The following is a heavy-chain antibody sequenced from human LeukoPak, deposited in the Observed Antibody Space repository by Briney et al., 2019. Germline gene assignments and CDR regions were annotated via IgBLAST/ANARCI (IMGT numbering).Heavy chain of an antibody. CDR1: GGSISSGDYY. CDR3: ARSPGEFGELAYFDY. Sequence: SETLSLTCTVSGGSISSGDYYWSWIRQPPGKGLEWIGYIYYSGSTYYNPSLKSRVTISVDTSKNQFSLKLSSVTAAVTSVYYCARSPGEFGELAYFDYWGQGTLVTVSS. D-gene: IGHD3-10*01. CDR2: IYYSGST. V-gene: IGHV4-30-4*08. J-gene: IGHJ4*02.